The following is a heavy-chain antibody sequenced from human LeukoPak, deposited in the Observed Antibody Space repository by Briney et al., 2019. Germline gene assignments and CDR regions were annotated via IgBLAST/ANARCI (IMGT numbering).Heavy chain of an antibody. CDR3: ARISRDGYKAYYYYYMDV. J-gene: IGHJ6*03. D-gene: IGHD5-24*01. CDR2: IYPGDSDT. CDR1: GYSFTSYW. V-gene: IGHV5-51*01. Sequence: GASLQISSKASGYSFTSYWIGWVRRLPGKGLVWMGIIYPGDSDTRYNPSFQGQVTISADKSISTAYLQWSSLKAADTAMYYCARISRDGYKAYYYYYMDVWGEGTTVTVSS.